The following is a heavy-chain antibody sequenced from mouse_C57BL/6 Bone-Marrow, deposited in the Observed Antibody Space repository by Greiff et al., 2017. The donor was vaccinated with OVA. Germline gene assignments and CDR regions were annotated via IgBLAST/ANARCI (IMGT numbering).Heavy chain of an antibody. V-gene: IGHV5-12*01. CDR3: ARHNYYYGSMDY. Sequence: EVKLVESGGGLVQPGGSLKLSCAASGFTFSDYYMYWVRQTPEKRLEWVAYISNGGGSTYYPDTVKGRFTISRDNAKNTLYLQMSRLKSEDTAMYYCARHNYYYGSMDYWGQGTSVTVSS. CDR2: ISNGGGST. D-gene: IGHD1-1*01. CDR1: GFTFSDYY. J-gene: IGHJ4*01.